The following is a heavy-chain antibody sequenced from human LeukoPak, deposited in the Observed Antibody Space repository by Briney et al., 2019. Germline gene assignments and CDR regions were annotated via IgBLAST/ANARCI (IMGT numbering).Heavy chain of an antibody. CDR3: AREELWFGELLIH. J-gene: IGHJ4*02. CDR2: IYSGGST. CDR1: GGSISTSNYY. V-gene: IGHV3-66*01. Sequence: ETLSLTCTVSGGSISTSNYYWGWIRQPPGKGLEWVSVIYSGGSTYYADSAKGRFTISRDNSKNTLYLQMNSLRAEDTAVYYCAREELWFGELLIHWGQGTLVTVSS. D-gene: IGHD3-10*01.